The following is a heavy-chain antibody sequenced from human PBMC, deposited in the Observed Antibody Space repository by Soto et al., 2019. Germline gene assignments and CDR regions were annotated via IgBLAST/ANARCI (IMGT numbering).Heavy chain of an antibody. CDR2: MFYSGNT. Sequence: SETLSLTCTVSGDSISSSTYYWGWIRQPPGKGLEWIGSMFYSGNTYYNKSLKSRVTLSIDTSKNQFYLKLNSVTAADTAVYYCVSPEGYYDSSGYTLDYWGQGTLVTVSS. J-gene: IGHJ4*02. CDR1: GDSISSSTYY. D-gene: IGHD3-22*01. CDR3: VSPEGYYDSSGYTLDY. V-gene: IGHV4-39*01.